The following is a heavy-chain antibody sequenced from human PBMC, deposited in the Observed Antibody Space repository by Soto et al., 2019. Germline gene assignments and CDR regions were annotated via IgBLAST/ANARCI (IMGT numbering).Heavy chain of an antibody. V-gene: IGHV1-18*01. CDR3: ARMDAGTPVDNWFDP. D-gene: IGHD6-13*01. Sequence: QVQLVQSGAEVKKPGASVKVSCKASGYTFTSYGISWVRQAPGQGLEWMGWISAYNGNPNYAQKLQGRVTMTTDTSTSTAYMELRSLRSDDTAVYYCARMDAGTPVDNWFDPWGQGTLVTVSS. CDR1: GYTFTSYG. J-gene: IGHJ5*02. CDR2: ISAYNGNP.